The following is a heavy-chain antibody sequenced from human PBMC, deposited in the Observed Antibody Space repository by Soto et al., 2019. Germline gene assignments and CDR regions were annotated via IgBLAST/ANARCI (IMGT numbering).Heavy chain of an antibody. Sequence: QVQLQESGPGLVKPSQTLSLTCTVSGGSISGGGSYWSWIRQRPGKGLEWIGYMYYSGSFYYNPSLKGRVMIXSXXXXXXXXXXXXXXXXXXXXXXXCAXAPETPPIVRVVVPYFFDSWGQGTLVTVSS. CDR2: MYYSGSF. V-gene: IGHV4-31*03. D-gene: IGHD3-16*02. CDR1: GGSISGGGSY. CDR3: CAXAPETPPIVRVVVPYFFDS. J-gene: IGHJ4*02.